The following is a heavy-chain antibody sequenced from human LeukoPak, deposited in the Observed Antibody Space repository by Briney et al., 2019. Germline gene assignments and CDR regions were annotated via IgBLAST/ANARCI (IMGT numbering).Heavy chain of an antibody. CDR3: ARRYSSGWYWFDP. V-gene: IGHV4-34*01. Sequence: SETLSLTCAVYGGSFSGYYWSWIRQPPGKGLEGIGEINHSGSTNYNPSLKSRVTISVDTSKNQFSLKLSSVTAADTAVYHCARRYSSGWYWFDPWGQGTLVTVSS. CDR1: GGSFSGYY. CDR2: INHSGST. D-gene: IGHD6-19*01. J-gene: IGHJ5*02.